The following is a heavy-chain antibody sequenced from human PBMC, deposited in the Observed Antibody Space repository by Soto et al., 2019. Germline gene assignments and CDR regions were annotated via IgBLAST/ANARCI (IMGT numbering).Heavy chain of an antibody. V-gene: IGHV4-34*01. Sequence: SETLSLTCVVYGGSFSGHFWSWIRQPPGKGLEWLGEINHSGSANYNPSLKSRVTISVDTSKNQFSLKLTSVTAADTPVYYCAGWAVGIMIFGVPKDYWSQGTKVTV. D-gene: IGHD3-3*01. CDR1: GGSFSGHF. J-gene: IGHJ4*02. CDR3: AGWAVGIMIFGVPKDY. CDR2: INHSGSA.